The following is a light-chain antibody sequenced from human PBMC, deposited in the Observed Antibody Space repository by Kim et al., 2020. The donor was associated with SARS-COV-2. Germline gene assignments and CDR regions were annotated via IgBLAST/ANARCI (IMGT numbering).Light chain of an antibody. CDR1: QSVSSSY. Sequence: SPGERATLSCRASQSVSSSYLAWYQKKPGQAPRLLIYGASSRATDIPDRFSGSGSGTDFTLTISRLEPEDFAVYYCQQYGSSPLTFGGGTKVDIK. J-gene: IGKJ4*01. CDR2: GAS. CDR3: QQYGSSPLT. V-gene: IGKV3-20*01.